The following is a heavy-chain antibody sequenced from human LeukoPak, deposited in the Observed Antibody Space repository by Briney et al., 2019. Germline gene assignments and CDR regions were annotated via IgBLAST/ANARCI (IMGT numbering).Heavy chain of an antibody. CDR1: GYSISSGYY. CDR3: ARGPDSVVVVAAHWFDP. Sequence: SETLSLTCTVSGYSISSGYYWGWIRQPPGKGLEWIGSNYHSGSTYYNPSLKSRVTISVDTSKNQFSLKLSSVTAADTAVYYCARGPDSVVVVAAHWFDPWGQGTLVTVSS. J-gene: IGHJ5*02. D-gene: IGHD2-15*01. V-gene: IGHV4-38-2*02. CDR2: NYHSGST.